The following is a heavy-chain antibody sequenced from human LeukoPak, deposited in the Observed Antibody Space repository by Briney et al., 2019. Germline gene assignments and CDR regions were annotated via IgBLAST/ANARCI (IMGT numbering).Heavy chain of an antibody. CDR2: ISSSSSTI. V-gene: IGHV3-48*02. Sequence: GGSLRLSCVASGFTFSSYSMNWVRQAPGKGLEWVSYISSSSSTIYYAGSVKGRFTISRDNAKNSLYLQMNSLRDEDTAVYYCAREIKGYCSSTSCYTLYYYYGVDVWGQGTTVTVSS. CDR3: AREIKGYCSSTSCYTLYYYYGVDV. CDR1: GFTFSSYS. D-gene: IGHD2-2*02. J-gene: IGHJ6*02.